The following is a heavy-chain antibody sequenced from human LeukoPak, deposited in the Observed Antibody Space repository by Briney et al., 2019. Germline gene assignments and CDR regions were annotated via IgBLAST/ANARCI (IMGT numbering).Heavy chain of an antibody. V-gene: IGHV3-23*01. CDR2: ISGSGGST. D-gene: IGHD3-10*01. J-gene: IGHJ4*02. Sequence: GGSLRLSCGASGFTFSSYAMRWVRQAPGKGLEGGSAISGSGGSTYYADSVKGRFAIPRDHSKNTLYLQMSSLRAEDTAVYYCAKGATDYYGSGSRFDYWGQGTLVTVSS. CDR3: AKGATDYYGSGSRFDY. CDR1: GFTFSSYA.